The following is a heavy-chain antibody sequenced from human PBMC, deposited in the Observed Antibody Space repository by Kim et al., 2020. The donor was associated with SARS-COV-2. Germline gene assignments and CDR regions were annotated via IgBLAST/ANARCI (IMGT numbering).Heavy chain of an antibody. CDR2: ISSSSSYT. CDR3: ARGAGSYVGPDY. D-gene: IGHD1-26*01. V-gene: IGHV3-11*05. CDR1: GFTFSDYY. Sequence: GGSLRLSCAASGFTFSDYYMSWIRQAPGKGLEWVSYISSSSSYTNYADSVKGRFTISRDNAKNSLYLQMNSLRAEDTAVYYCARGAGSYVGPDYWGQGTLVTVSS. J-gene: IGHJ4*02.